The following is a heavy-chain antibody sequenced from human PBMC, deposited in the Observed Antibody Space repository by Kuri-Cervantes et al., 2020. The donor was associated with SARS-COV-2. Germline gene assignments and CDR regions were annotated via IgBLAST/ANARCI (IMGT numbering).Heavy chain of an antibody. CDR3: ARAYQYLGWWFDP. V-gene: IGHV1-18*01. CDR2: ISAYNGNT. J-gene: IGHJ5*02. D-gene: IGHD3-9*01. Sequence: ASVKVSCKASGYTFTSYGISWVRQAPGQGLEWMGWISAYNGNTNYAQKLQGRVTMTTDTSTSTAYTELRSLRSDDTAVYYCARAYQYLGWWFDPWGQGTLVTVSS. CDR1: GYTFTSYG.